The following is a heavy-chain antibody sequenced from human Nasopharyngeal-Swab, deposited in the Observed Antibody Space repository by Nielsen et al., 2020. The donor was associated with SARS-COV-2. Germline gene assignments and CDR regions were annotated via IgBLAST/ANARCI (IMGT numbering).Heavy chain of an antibody. V-gene: IGHV3-30*03. CDR3: ARDHGGGYTYSFFDY. CDR2: TSFDEKRK. J-gene: IGHJ4*02. CDR1: GFVFGHSV. Sequence: GESLKISCASSGFVFGHSVMHLVRQAPGKVLEWVSATSFDEKRKDYAVSVKGRFTVSRDNSRNTLYLQMDRLTPEDTTVYYCARDHGGGYTYSFFDYWGQGTLVTVSS. D-gene: IGHD5-18*01.